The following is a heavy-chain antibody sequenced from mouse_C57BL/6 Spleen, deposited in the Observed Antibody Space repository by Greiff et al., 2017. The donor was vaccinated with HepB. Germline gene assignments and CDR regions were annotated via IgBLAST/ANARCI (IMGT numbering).Heavy chain of an antibody. V-gene: IGHV5-4*03. CDR3: ARAPYYYGSSYGFDY. CDR2: ISDGGSYT. J-gene: IGHJ2*01. CDR1: GFTFSSYA. D-gene: IGHD1-1*01. Sequence: DVMLVESGGGLVKPGGSLKLSCAASGFTFSSYAMSWVRQTPEKRLEWVATISDGGSYTYYPDNVKGRFTISRDNAKNNLYLQMSHLKSEDTAMYYCARAPYYYGSSYGFDYWGQGTTLTVSS.